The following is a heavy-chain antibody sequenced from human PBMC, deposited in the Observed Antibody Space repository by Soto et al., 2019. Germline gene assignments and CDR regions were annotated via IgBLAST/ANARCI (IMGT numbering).Heavy chain of an antibody. CDR3: ARYYYYGSGSYPPDSWFDP. V-gene: IGHV1-69*13. J-gene: IGHJ5*02. D-gene: IGHD3-10*01. Sequence: GASVKVSCKASGGTFSSYAISWVRQAPGQGLEWMGGIIPIFGTANYAQKFQGRVTITADESTSTAYMELSSLRSEDTAVYYCARYYYYGSGSYPPDSWFDPWGQGTLVTVSS. CDR2: IIPIFGTA. CDR1: GGTFSSYA.